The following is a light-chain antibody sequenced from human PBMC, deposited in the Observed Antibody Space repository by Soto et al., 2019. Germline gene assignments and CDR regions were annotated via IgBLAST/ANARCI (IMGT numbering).Light chain of an antibody. Sequence: EIVLTQSPATLSLSPGERATLSCRASQSVSSYLAWYQQKPGKAPRLLIYDASNRAPGIPARFSGSGSGPDLTLTISSLEPEDFAVYYCQQRSNWPPLTFGGGTKVEIK. CDR3: QQRSNWPPLT. CDR1: QSVSSY. J-gene: IGKJ4*01. V-gene: IGKV3-11*01. CDR2: DAS.